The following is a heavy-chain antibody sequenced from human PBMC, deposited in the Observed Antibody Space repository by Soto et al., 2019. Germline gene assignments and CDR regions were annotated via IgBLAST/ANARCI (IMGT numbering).Heavy chain of an antibody. J-gene: IGHJ4*02. CDR2: ISYDGSNK. CDR3: ARDKGRYYDSSGPFDY. Sequence: GGSLRLSCAASGFTFSSYAMHWVRQAPGKGLEWVAVISYDGSNKYYADSVKGRFTISRDNSKNTLYLQMNSLRAEDTAVYYCARDKGRYYDSSGPFDYWGQGTLVTVSS. D-gene: IGHD3-22*01. CDR1: GFTFSSYA. V-gene: IGHV3-30-3*01.